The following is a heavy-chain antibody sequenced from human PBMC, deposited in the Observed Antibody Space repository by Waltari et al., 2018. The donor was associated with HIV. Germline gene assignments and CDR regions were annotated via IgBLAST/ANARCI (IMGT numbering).Heavy chain of an antibody. Sequence: QVQLVESGGGLVKPGGSLRLSCAASGFTFSDYYMSWIRQAPGKGREWGSDMRSSGSAIYYSDAGKGRFTISRDNAKNSLYLQMNSLRAEDTAAYYCARGLGYSSSFYGYWGQGTLVTVSS. V-gene: IGHV3-11*01. D-gene: IGHD6-13*01. CDR3: ARGLGYSSSFYGY. J-gene: IGHJ4*02. CDR2: MRSSGSAI. CDR1: GFTFSDYY.